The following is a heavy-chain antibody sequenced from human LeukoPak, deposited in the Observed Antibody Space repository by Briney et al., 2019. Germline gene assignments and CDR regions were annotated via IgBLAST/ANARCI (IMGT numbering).Heavy chain of an antibody. J-gene: IGHJ6*02. Sequence: PSETLSLTCTVSGFSISSYYWSWIRPPPGKGLEGIGHIYYSGSTSYNPSLKSRVTISVDTSNNHFSLKLSSVTAADTAVYYCARGSDDFWSGYSMDVWGQGTMVTVSS. CDR3: ARGSDDFWSGYSMDV. CDR1: GFSISSYY. V-gene: IGHV4-59*01. D-gene: IGHD3-3*01. CDR2: IYYSGST.